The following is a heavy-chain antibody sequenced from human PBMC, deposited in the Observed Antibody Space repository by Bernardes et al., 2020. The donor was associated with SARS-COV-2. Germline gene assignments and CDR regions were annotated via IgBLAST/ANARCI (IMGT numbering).Heavy chain of an antibody. Sequence: GGSLRLSCAASGLTFSSYAMGWVRQAPGRGLEWVSAISGRGGSTYYADSVKGRFTTSRDNFKNTLYLQMSSLRVEDTAVYFCAKFGDCSGDTCEGYYFDYWGQGTPVTVSS. CDR2: ISGRGGST. V-gene: IGHV3-23*01. J-gene: IGHJ4*02. D-gene: IGHD2-15*01. CDR1: GLTFSSYA. CDR3: AKFGDCSGDTCEGYYFDY.